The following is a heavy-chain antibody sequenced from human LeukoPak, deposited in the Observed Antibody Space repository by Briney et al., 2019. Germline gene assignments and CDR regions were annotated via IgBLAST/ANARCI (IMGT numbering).Heavy chain of an antibody. CDR2: IKEDGSET. V-gene: IGHV3-7*01. D-gene: IGHD3-10*01. J-gene: IGHJ3*02. CDR3: ARDWVAGVPFDAFDI. CDR1: GFTLSGYW. Sequence: GGSLRLSCAASGFTLSGYWMSWVRQAPGKGLEWVANIKEDGSETYYVDSVKGRFTISRDNAKNSLYLHLNSLTAEDTAMYYCARDWVAGVPFDAFDIWGQGTMVSVSS.